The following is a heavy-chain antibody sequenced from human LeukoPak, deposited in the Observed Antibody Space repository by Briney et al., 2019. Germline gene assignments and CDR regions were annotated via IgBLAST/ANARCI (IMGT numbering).Heavy chain of an antibody. D-gene: IGHD1-7*01. CDR1: GFTFSSSA. V-gene: IGHV3-23*01. CDR2: ISGSGTGT. J-gene: IGHJ4*02. Sequence: GGSLRLSCAASGFTFSSSAISWVRQAPGKGLYWVSAISGSGTGTYYADSVKGRFTISRDNSKNTLYLQMNSLRAEDTAVYYCAKEGGTGTRFDYWGQGTLVTVSS. CDR3: AKEGGTGTRFDY.